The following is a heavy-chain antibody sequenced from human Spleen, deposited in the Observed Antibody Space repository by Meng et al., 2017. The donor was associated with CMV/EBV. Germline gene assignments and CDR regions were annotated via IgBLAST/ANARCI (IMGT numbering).Heavy chain of an antibody. Sequence: FSSYSMHSVRQAPGKGLEWVSSISSSSSYIYYADSVKGRFTISRDNAKNSLYLQMNSLRAEDTAVYYCARLGALGQYCSGGSCADYWGQGTLVTVSS. CDR2: ISSSSSYI. D-gene: IGHD2-15*01. V-gene: IGHV3-21*01. CDR1: FSSYS. J-gene: IGHJ4*02. CDR3: ARLGALGQYCSGGSCADY.